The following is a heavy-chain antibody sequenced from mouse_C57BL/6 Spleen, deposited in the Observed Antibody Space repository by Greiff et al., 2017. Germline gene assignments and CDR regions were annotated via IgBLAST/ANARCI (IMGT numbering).Heavy chain of an antibody. V-gene: IGHV5-4*01. CDR2: ISDGGSYT. CDR3: ARDEGLRRFAY. J-gene: IGHJ3*01. D-gene: IGHD1-2*01. CDR1: GFTFSSYA. Sequence: EVQGVESGGGLVKPGGSLKLSCAASGFTFSSYAMSWVRQTPEKRLEWVATISDGGSYTYYPDNVKGRFTISRDNAKNNLYLQMSHPKSEDTAMYYCARDEGLRRFAYWGQGTLVTVSA.